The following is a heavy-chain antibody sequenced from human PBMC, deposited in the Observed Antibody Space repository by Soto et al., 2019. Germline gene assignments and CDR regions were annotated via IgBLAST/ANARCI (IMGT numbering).Heavy chain of an antibody. CDR1: GYTFTSYA. D-gene: IGHD6-19*01. Sequence: ASVKVSCKASGYTFTSYAMHWVRQAPGQRLEWMGWINAGNGNTKYSQKFQGRVTITRDTSASTAYMELSSLRSEDTAVYYCARVLPYSSGSDYWGQGTLVTVSS. CDR2: INAGNGNT. J-gene: IGHJ4*02. V-gene: IGHV1-3*01. CDR3: ARVLPYSSGSDY.